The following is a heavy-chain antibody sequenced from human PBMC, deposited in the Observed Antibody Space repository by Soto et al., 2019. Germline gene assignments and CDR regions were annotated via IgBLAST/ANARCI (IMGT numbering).Heavy chain of an antibody. CDR2: IWSDGTKK. CDR3: ARDWWEEPAGKETVSQFDY. V-gene: IGHV3-33*01. J-gene: IGHJ4*02. Sequence: GGSLRLSCTASGFAFSNYGIHWVRQAPGRGLEWVAVIWSDGTKKFYAGSVRGRFTISRDNSKNTIYLQMNSLRAEDTAVYYCARDWWEEPAGKETVSQFDYSGPGTLLSVS. D-gene: IGHD6-13*01. CDR1: GFAFSNYG.